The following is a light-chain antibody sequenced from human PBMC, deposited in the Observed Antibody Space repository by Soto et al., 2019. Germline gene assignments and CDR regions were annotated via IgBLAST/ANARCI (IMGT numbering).Light chain of an antibody. V-gene: IGKV2-30*01. J-gene: IGKJ4*01. Sequence: DVVMTQSPLSLPVPLGQPASISCRSSESLAYSHGNAYLIWFQQGPGQAPRRLIYHVSKRDSGVPDRCSGSGAGIDFTLKISRVEAEDVGDCYFMQGTHSPPRFGAGTKVEIK. CDR2: HVS. CDR1: ESLAYSHGNAY. CDR3: MQGTHSPPR.